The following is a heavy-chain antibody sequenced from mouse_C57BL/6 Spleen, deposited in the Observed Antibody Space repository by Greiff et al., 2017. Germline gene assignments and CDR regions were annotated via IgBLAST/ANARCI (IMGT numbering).Heavy chain of an antibody. CDR1: GYAFSSSW. Sequence: VQLQESGPELVKPGASVKISCKASGYAFSSSWMNWVKQRPGKGLEWIGRIYPGDGDTNYNGKFKGKATLTADKSSSTAYMQLSSLTSEDSAVYFCARGEMTTGAFDYWGQGTTLTVSS. CDR2: IYPGDGDT. V-gene: IGHV1-82*01. J-gene: IGHJ2*01. D-gene: IGHD1-1*01. CDR3: ARGEMTTGAFDY.